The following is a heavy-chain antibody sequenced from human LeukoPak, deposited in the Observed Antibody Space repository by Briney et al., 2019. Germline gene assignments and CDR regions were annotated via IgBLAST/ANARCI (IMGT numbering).Heavy chain of an antibody. Sequence: SQTLSLTCALSGDIVSSNSAAWHWIRQSPSRGLEWLGRTYYRSKWYNDYAVSVKSRITINPDTSKNQFSLQLNSVTPDDTAVYYCARDSHLRSDAFDIWGQGTMVTVSS. CDR2: TYYRSKWYN. CDR1: GDIVSSNSAA. V-gene: IGHV6-1*01. CDR3: ARDSHLRSDAFDI. J-gene: IGHJ3*02. D-gene: IGHD3-3*02.